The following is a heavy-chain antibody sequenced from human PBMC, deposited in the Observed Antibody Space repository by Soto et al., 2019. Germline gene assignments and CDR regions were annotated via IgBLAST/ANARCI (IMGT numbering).Heavy chain of an antibody. V-gene: IGHV4-59*01. Sequence: SETLSLTCTVSGGSISSYYWSWIRQPPGKGLEWIGYIYYSGSTNCNPSLKSRVTISVDTSKNQFSLKLSSVTAADTAVYYCARELERGWFDPWGQGTLVTVSS. CDR2: IYYSGST. D-gene: IGHD1-1*01. J-gene: IGHJ5*02. CDR1: GGSISSYY. CDR3: ARELERGWFDP.